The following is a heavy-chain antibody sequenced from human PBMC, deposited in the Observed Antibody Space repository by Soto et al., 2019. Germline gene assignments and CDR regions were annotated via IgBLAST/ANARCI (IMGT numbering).Heavy chain of an antibody. D-gene: IGHD1-26*01. J-gene: IGHJ4*02. CDR1: GGTFSSYS. V-gene: IGHV1-69*01. CDR3: ARDGGRHCGGIDY. CDR2: IIPIFGTT. Sequence: QVQLVQSGAEVKKPGSSVKVSCKASGGTFSSYSINWVRQAPGQGLEWMGEIIPIFGTTNYAQKFQGRVTITADESTSTAYMELSSLRSEDAAVYYCARDGGRHCGGIDYWGQGTLVTVSS.